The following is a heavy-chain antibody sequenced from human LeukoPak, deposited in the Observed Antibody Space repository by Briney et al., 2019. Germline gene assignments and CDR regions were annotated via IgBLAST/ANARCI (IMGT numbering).Heavy chain of an antibody. CDR3: TGVGAIDHY. CDR1: GFTFSGSA. J-gene: IGHJ4*01. Sequence: GGSLRLSCAASGFTFSGSAMHWVRQASGKGLEWVGRIRSKANSYATAYAASVKGRFTISRDDSKNTAYLQMNSLKTEDTAGYYCTGVGAIDHYWGQGTLVTVSS. V-gene: IGHV3-73*01. CDR2: IRSKANSYAT.